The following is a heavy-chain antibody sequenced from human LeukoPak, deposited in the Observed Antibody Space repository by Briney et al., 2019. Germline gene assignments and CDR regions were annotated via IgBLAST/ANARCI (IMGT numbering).Heavy chain of an antibody. CDR1: GFTFSGSA. CDR2: VRSKDNSYAT. V-gene: IGHV3-73*01. Sequence: GGSLRLSCAASGFTFSGSATHWVRQASGKGLEWVGRVRSKDNSYATAYAASVKGRFTISRDDSKNTAYLQMNSLKTEDTAVYYCTRHEPVDTAMVTDYWGQGTLVTVSS. CDR3: TRHEPVDTAMVTDY. D-gene: IGHD5-18*01. J-gene: IGHJ4*02.